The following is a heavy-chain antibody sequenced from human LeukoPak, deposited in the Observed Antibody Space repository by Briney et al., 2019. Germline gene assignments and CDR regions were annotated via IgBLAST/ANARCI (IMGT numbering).Heavy chain of an antibody. CDR3: ARAGRYYDILTGYYDYYYYGMDV. J-gene: IGHJ6*02. Sequence: SETLSLTCTVSGGSISSYYWRWIRQPAGKGLEWIGRIYTSGSTNYNPSLKSRVTMSVDTSKNQFSLKLSSVTAADTAVYYCARAGRYYDILTGYYDYYYYGMDVWGQGTTVTVSS. D-gene: IGHD3-9*01. CDR1: GGSISSYY. V-gene: IGHV4-4*07. CDR2: IYTSGST.